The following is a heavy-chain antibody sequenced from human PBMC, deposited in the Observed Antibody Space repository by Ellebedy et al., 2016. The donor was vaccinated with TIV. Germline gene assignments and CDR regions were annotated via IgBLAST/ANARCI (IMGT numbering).Heavy chain of an antibody. V-gene: IGHV3-23*01. Sequence: GGSLRLSXSASGFAFSSFVMGWVRQAPGKGLEWVSAISGIGTGTYYTNSVKGRFTISRDNSKNVVYLQMNSLRVDDTAVYYCAKDGRMSYGYVFDNWGQGIVVTVSS. CDR3: AKDGRMSYGYVFDN. CDR1: GFAFSSFV. CDR2: ISGIGTGT. D-gene: IGHD3-16*01. J-gene: IGHJ4*02.